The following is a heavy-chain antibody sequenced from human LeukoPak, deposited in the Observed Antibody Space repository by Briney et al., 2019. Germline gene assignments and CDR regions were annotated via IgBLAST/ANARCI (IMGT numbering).Heavy chain of an antibody. CDR1: GGSISSYY. CDR3: AEHLSLNYASGTGWT. V-gene: IGHV4-4*07. Sequence: PSETLSLTCTVSGGSISSYYWSWIRQPAGKGLEWIGRIYTSGSTNYNPSLKSRVTMSVDTSKNQFSLKVTSVTAADTAIYYCAEHLSLNYASGTGWTWGQGTLVAFSS. CDR2: IYTSGST. J-gene: IGHJ5*02. D-gene: IGHD3-10*01.